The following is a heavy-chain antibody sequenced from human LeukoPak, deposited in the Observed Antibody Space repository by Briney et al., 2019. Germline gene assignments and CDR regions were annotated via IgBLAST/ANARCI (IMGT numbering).Heavy chain of an antibody. CDR3: ARVDPDSSSTLEVFDY. Sequence: SETLSLTCTVSGGSISSYYWSWIRQPPGKGLEWIGYIYYSGSTNYNPSLKSRVTISVDTSKNQFSLKLSSVTAADTAVYYCARVDPDSSSTLEVFDYWGQGTLVTVAA. CDR2: IYYSGST. D-gene: IGHD6-6*01. CDR1: GGSISSYY. V-gene: IGHV4-59*01. J-gene: IGHJ4*02.